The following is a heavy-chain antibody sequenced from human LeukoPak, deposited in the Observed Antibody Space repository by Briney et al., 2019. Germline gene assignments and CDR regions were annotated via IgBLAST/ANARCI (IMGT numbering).Heavy chain of an antibody. CDR1: GFTFSSYA. CDR3: ATQLWVLRYFDWLPYYFDY. V-gene: IGHV3-23*01. J-gene: IGHJ4*02. CDR2: ISGSGGIT. D-gene: IGHD3-9*01. Sequence: PGGSLRLSCAASGFTFSSYAMSWVRQAPGKGLEWVSAISGSGGITYYADSVKGRFTISRDNSKNTLYLQMNSLRAEDTAVYYCATQLWVLRYFDWLPYYFDYWGQGTLVTVSS.